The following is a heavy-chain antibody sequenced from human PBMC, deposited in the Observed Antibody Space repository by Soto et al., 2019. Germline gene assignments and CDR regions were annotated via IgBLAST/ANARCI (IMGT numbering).Heavy chain of an antibody. J-gene: IGHJ4*02. CDR1: GFIFSSFA. CDR3: VKNYIQLYF. D-gene: IGHD5-18*01. Sequence: PGGSLRLSCAASGFIFSSFAMTWVRQAPGKGLEWVSAIVGGDGGRSFTKYYADSVKGRFTISKDNATSMLYLEMNSLRAEDTAVYYGVKNYIQLYFGGQGTLVTVSS. CDR2: IVGGDGGRSFTK. V-gene: IGHV3-23*01.